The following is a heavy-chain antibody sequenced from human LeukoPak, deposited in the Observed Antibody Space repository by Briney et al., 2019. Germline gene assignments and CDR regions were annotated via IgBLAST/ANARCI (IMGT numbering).Heavy chain of an antibody. J-gene: IGHJ6*03. CDR1: GYTFTGYY. CDR3: ARDGRRLYCSGGSCYGMGYYYYYYYMDV. V-gene: IGHV1-2*02. CDR2: INPNSGGT. Sequence: ASVKVSCKASGYTFTGYYMHWVRQAPGQGLEWMGWINPNSGGTNYAQKFQGRVTMTRDTSISTAYMELSRLRSDDTAVYYCARDGRRLYCSGGSCYGMGYYYYYYYMDVWGKGTTVTVSS. D-gene: IGHD2-15*01.